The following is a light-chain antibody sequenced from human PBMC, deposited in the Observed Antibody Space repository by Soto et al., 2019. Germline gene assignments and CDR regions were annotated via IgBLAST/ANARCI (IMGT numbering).Light chain of an antibody. CDR2: ATS. J-gene: IGKJ1*01. CDR1: QGIRND. Sequence: DINTIHIPTPPTAHLVHSIPDHCRASQGIRNDLGWYQQKPGKAPKRLIYATSSLQRGVPSRFSGSGSGTEFTLTISSLQPDDSATYYCQQYNSYSQTLGQGTKVDIK. CDR3: QQYNSYSQT. V-gene: IGKV1-17*01.